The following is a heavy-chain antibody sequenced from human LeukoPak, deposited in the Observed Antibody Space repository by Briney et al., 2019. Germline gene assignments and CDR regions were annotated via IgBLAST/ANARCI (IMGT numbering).Heavy chain of an antibody. J-gene: IGHJ4*02. V-gene: IGHV4-30-2*01. CDR3: AREVGTVVVPAAPYYFDL. CDR1: GDSLSSGTYY. CDR2: TYYSGST. D-gene: IGHD2-2*01. Sequence: SETLSPTCTVSGDSLSSGTYYWSWIRQPPGKGLEWIGNTYYSGSTYYNPSLKSRVTISVDRSKSQFSLKLSSVTAADTAVYYCAREVGTVVVPAAPYYFDLWGQGTLVSVSS.